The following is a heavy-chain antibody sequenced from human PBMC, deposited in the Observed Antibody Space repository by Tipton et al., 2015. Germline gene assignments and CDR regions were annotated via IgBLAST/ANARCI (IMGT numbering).Heavy chain of an antibody. J-gene: IGHJ3*02. Sequence: SLRLSCAASGITFRNYWMSWVRQAPGKGLEWVGQISHDGSEKYYLDSMEGRFTISRDNAKNSLYLQMNTLRAEDTAVYYCARDVNGGYFDMWGQGTTVTVSS. V-gene: IGHV3-7*01. CDR2: ISHDGSEK. CDR1: GITFRNYW. D-gene: IGHD5-18*01. CDR3: ARDVNGGYFDM.